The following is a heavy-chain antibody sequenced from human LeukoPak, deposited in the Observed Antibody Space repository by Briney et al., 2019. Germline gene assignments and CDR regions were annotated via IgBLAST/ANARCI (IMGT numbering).Heavy chain of an antibody. D-gene: IGHD3-16*01. CDR3: ARRGHGMDV. J-gene: IGHJ6*02. V-gene: IGHV4-59*08. Sequence: SETLSLTCTVSGGSISSYYWSWIRQPPGEGLEWVGYIYYSGSTNYNPSLKSRVTISLDTSKNQFSLKLSSVTAADTAVYYCARRGHGMDVWGQGTTVTVSS. CDR1: GGSISSYY. CDR2: IYYSGST.